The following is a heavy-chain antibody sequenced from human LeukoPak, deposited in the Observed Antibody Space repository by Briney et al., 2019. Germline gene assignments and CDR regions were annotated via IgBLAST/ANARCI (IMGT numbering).Heavy chain of an antibody. V-gene: IGHV3-21*01. CDR1: GFTFSSYS. CDR3: ARGLMTTVTTGRC. CDR2: ISSSSSYI. D-gene: IGHD4-17*01. J-gene: IGHJ4*02. Sequence: GGSLRLSCAASGFTFSSYSMNWVRQAPGKGLEWVSSISSSSSYIYYADSVKGRFTISRDNAKNSLYLQMNSLRAENTAVYYCARGLMTTVTTGRCWGQGTLVTVSS.